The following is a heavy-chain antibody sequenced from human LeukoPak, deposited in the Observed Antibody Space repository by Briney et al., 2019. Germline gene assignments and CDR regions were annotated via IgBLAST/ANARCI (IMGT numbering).Heavy chain of an antibody. CDR1: GFPFSSCA. CDR3: ARALERYYYDSSGYYAHFDY. Sequence: GRSLRLSCAASGFPFSSCAIHWVRQAPGKGLEWVAVIWYDGSKKYYADSVRGRFDISRDNSKNTLYLQMNSLRAEDTAVYYCARALERYYYDSSGYYAHFDYWGQGTLVTVSS. CDR2: IWYDGSKK. D-gene: IGHD3-22*01. V-gene: IGHV3-33*01. J-gene: IGHJ4*02.